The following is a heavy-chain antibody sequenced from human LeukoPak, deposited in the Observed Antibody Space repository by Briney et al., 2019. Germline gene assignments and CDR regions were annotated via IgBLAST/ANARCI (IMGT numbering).Heavy chain of an antibody. Sequence: PSETLSLTCTVSGGSISSYYWSWIRQPPGKGLEWIGYIYYSGSTNYNPSLKSRVTISVDTSKNQFSLKLSSVTAADTAVYYCARGGLDQLLYHDAFDIWGQGTMVTVSS. D-gene: IGHD2-2*02. V-gene: IGHV4-59*01. CDR1: GGSISSYY. CDR2: IYYSGST. J-gene: IGHJ3*02. CDR3: ARGGLDQLLYHDAFDI.